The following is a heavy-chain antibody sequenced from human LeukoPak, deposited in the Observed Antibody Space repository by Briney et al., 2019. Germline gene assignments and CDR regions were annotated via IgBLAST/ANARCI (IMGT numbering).Heavy chain of an antibody. CDR2: IYYSGST. J-gene: IGHJ4*02. CDR1: GGSISSGGYY. V-gene: IGHV4-30-4*01. D-gene: IGHD3-10*01. CDR3: ARACPPDYYGSGRPLQLYYFDY. Sequence: SETLSLTCTVSGGSISSGGYYWSWIRQAPGKGLEWIGYIYYSGSTYSNPSLKSRVTMSVNTSKSQLSLKLSSVTAADTAVYYCARACPPDYYGSGRPLQLYYFDYWGQGTLVTVAS.